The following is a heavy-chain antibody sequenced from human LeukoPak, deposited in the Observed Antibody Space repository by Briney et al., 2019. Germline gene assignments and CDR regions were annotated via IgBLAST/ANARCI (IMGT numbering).Heavy chain of an antibody. CDR1: GFTVSSSY. J-gene: IGHJ4*02. CDR3: ASRLAYCSGGSCL. D-gene: IGHD2-15*01. CDR2: IYSGGST. Sequence: GGSLRLSCAASGFTVSSSYMSWVRQAPGKGLEWVSIIYSGGSTYYADSVKGRFTISRDNSKNTLYLQMSSLRAEDTAVYYCASRLAYCSGGSCLWGQGTLVTVSS. V-gene: IGHV3-66*01.